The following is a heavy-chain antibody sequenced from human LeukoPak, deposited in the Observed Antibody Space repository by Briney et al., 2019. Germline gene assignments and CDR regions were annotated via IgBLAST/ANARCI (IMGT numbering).Heavy chain of an antibody. D-gene: IGHD7-27*01. V-gene: IGHV3-21*01. J-gene: IGHJ4*02. CDR1: GFTFSSYS. CDR3: ARDIGWGSFDY. Sequence: GGSLRLSCAASGFTFSSYSMNWVRQAPGKGLEWVSSISSSSSYIYYADSVKGRFTISGDNAKNSLYLQMNSLRAEDTAVYYCARDIGWGSFDYWGQGTLVTVSS. CDR2: ISSSSSYI.